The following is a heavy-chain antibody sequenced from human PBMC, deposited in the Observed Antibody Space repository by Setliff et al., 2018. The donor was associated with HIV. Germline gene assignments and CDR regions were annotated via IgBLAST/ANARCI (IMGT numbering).Heavy chain of an antibody. J-gene: IGHJ6*03. CDR2: IYFTGSS. CDR3: ARGGDWDDCYYMDV. V-gene: IGHV4-59*08. D-gene: IGHD1-1*01. Sequence: ASETLSLTCTVSGGSISTYYWSWIRQPPGKGLEWIGSIYFTGSSDNNPSLKSRVTLSVDTSKNQFSLKLSSVTAADTAVYYCARGGDWDDCYYMDVWGKGTTVTVSS. CDR1: GGSISTYY.